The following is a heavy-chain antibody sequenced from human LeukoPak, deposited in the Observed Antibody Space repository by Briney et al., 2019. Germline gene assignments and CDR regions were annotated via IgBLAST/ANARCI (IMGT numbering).Heavy chain of an antibody. V-gene: IGHV3-23*01. CDR2: ISGSGGST. CDR3: AKTISDLTYYDSSGYYYYFDY. D-gene: IGHD3-22*01. CDR1: GFTFSSYA. J-gene: IGHJ4*02. Sequence: GGSLRLSCAASGFTFSSYAMSWVRQAPGKGLEWVSAISGSGGSTYYADSVKGRFTISRDNSKNTLYLQMNSLRAEDTAVYYCAKTISDLTYYDSSGYYYYFDYWGQGTLVTVSS.